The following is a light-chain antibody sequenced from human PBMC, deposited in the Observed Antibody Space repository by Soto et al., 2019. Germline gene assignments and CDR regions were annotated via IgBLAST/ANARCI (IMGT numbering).Light chain of an antibody. Sequence: QSVLTQPPSASGTPGQRVTISCSGSSSNIGSNYVYWYQQLPGTAPKLLIYRNNQRPSGVPDRFSGSKSGTSASLAISGLRSEDEADYYCAAWDDSLSGWVFGGGNKLTGL. CDR2: RNN. CDR3: AAWDDSLSGWV. J-gene: IGLJ3*02. V-gene: IGLV1-47*01. CDR1: SSNIGSNY.